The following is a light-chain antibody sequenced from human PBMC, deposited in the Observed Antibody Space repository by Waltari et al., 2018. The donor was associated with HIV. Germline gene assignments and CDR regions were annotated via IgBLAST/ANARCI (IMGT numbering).Light chain of an antibody. CDR3: HQYADSPET. Sequence: EIVLTQSPGTLSLSPGETVTLSCRASQIVSSAYSAWYQQKPGQSPRLLIYGASTRATAVPDRFSGSGFGTDFTLTISRLEPEDFAVYYCHQYADSPETFGQGARVEIK. CDR1: QIVSSAY. V-gene: IGKV3-20*01. J-gene: IGKJ1*01. CDR2: GAS.